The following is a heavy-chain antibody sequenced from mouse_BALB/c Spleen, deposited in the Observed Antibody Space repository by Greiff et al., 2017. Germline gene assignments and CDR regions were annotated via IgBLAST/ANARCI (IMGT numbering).Heavy chain of an antibody. CDR3: ARGKGTLYAMDY. CDR2: IWAGGST. Sequence: VKVVESGPGLVAPSQSLSITCTVSGFSLTSYGVHWVRQPPGKGLEWLGVIWAGGSTNYNSALMSRLSISKDNSKSQVFLKMNSLQTDDTAMYYCARGKGTLYAMDYWGQGTSVTVSS. CDR1: GFSLTSYG. J-gene: IGHJ4*01. D-gene: IGHD2-14*01. V-gene: IGHV2-9*02.